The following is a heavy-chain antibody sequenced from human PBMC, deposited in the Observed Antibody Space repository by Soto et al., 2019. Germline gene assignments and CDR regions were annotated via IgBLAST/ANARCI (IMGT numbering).Heavy chain of an antibody. D-gene: IGHD3-16*01. CDR3: ARDWFGIDY. Sequence: QVQLVQSGAEVKKPGASVKVSCKASGYTFTSYGISWVRQAPGQGLEWMGWINPYNGNTNYAQKLQGRVTMTPDTSPNTAYMELRRLRSDDTAVYYCARDWFGIDYWGQGNLVTVSS. CDR2: INPYNGNT. CDR1: GYTFTSYG. V-gene: IGHV1-18*01. J-gene: IGHJ4*02.